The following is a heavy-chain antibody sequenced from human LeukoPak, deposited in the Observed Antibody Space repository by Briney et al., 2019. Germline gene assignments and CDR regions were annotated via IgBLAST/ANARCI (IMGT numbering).Heavy chain of an antibody. CDR1: GGSFSGYY. V-gene: IGHV4-34*01. Sequence: SETLSLTCAVYGGSFSGYYWSWIRQPPGKGLEWIGEINHSGSANYNPSLKSRVTISVDTSKNQFSLKLSSVTAADTAVYYCAMCIAVAGTPDYWGQGTLVTVSS. CDR2: INHSGSA. D-gene: IGHD6-19*01. J-gene: IGHJ4*02. CDR3: AMCIAVAGTPDY.